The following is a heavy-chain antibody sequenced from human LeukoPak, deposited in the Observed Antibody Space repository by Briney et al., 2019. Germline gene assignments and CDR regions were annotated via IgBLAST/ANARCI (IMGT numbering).Heavy chain of an antibody. CDR1: GSSGTTNY. V-gene: IGHV4-39*07. CDR3: ARDLSHIVVVTAIPYYFDY. Sequence: GSLRLSCAASGSSGTTNYMSWIRQPPGKGLEWIGSIYYSGSTYYNPSLKSRVTISVDTSKNQFSLKLSSVTAADTAVYYCARDLSHIVVVTAIPYYFDYWGQGTLVTVSS. CDR2: IYYSGST. D-gene: IGHD2-21*02. J-gene: IGHJ4*02.